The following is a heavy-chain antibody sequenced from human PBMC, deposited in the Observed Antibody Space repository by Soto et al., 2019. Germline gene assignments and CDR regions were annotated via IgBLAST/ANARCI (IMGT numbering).Heavy chain of an antibody. V-gene: IGHV4-31*01. CDR1: GGSISSGGYY. J-gene: IGHJ5*02. Sequence: QVQLQESGPGLVKPSQTLSLTCTVSGGSISSGGYYWSWIRQHPGKGLEWIGYIYHSGSTYYNPSPKSPVTISVDTSKKQFSLKLSSVTAADTAVYYCARGSVPGWFDPWGQGTLVTVSS. D-gene: IGHD3-10*01. CDR3: ARGSVPGWFDP. CDR2: IYHSGST.